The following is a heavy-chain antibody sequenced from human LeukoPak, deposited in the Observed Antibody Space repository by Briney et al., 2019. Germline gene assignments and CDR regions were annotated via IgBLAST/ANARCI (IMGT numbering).Heavy chain of an antibody. J-gene: IGHJ4*02. CDR1: GFTFSSYT. Sequence: GGSLRLSCAASGFTFSSYTMNWVRQAPGKGLQWVSTVSASSDIHYSDSVKGRFTISRDNAMNSLYLHMNSLRDEDTAVYYCARDALHTAHFDYWGQGTLVTVPS. V-gene: IGHV3-48*02. CDR2: VSASSDI. CDR3: ARDALHTAHFDY. D-gene: IGHD5-18*01.